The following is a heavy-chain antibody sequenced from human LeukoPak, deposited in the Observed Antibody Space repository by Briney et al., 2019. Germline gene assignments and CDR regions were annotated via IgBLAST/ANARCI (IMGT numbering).Heavy chain of an antibody. V-gene: IGHV3-23*01. CDR3: ARDDYSSGWSYSDY. Sequence: PGGSLRLSCAGSGFTFSTYGMSWVRQAPGKGLEWVSSISGSGRTTYYADSVKGRFTISRDNAKNSLYLQMHSLRAEDTAVYYCARDDYSSGWSYSDYWGQGTLVTVSS. CDR1: GFTFSTYG. J-gene: IGHJ4*02. CDR2: ISGSGRTT. D-gene: IGHD6-19*01.